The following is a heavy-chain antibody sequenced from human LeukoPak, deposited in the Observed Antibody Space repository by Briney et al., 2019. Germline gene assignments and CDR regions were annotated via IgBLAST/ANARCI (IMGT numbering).Heavy chain of an antibody. CDR3: ARDFYGSGIPAEYYFDY. D-gene: IGHD3-10*01. J-gene: IGHJ4*02. V-gene: IGHV1-69*05. Sequence: VASVKVSCKASGGTFSSYAISWVRQAPGQGLEWMGRIIPIFGTANYAQKFQGRVTITTDESTSTAYMELSSLRSEDTAVHYCARDFYGSGIPAEYYFDYWGQGTLVTVSS. CDR1: GGTFSSYA. CDR2: IIPIFGTA.